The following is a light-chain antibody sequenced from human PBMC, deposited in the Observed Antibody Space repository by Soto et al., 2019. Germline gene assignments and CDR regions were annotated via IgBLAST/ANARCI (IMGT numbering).Light chain of an antibody. Sequence: QSVLTQPASVTGSPGQSITLSCTGTSSDIGGYDYVSWYQRYPGKAPKLIIYDVNNRPSGVSNRFSGSKSGNTASLTNSGLQAEDEADYYCTSYASSSTHVVFGGGTQLTVL. J-gene: IGLJ2*01. CDR3: TSYASSSTHVV. V-gene: IGLV2-14*01. CDR1: SSDIGGYDY. CDR2: DVN.